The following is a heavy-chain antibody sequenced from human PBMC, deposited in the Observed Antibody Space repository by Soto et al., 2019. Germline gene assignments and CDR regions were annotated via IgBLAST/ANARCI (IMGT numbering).Heavy chain of an antibody. D-gene: IGHD1-7*01. J-gene: IGHJ4*02. CDR3: AHNLESGSTFHFDF. CDR1: GFSLTASGVG. Sequence: QITLNESGPTLVKPTQPITLTCTFSGFSLTASGVGVGWIRQPPGKALEWLALIHWDDDKRYSPSLESRLTIITDTSRNQVVLTTTNMDPVDTSTYFFAHNLESGSTFHFDFWGQGTLVTVSS. V-gene: IGHV2-5*02. CDR2: IHWDDDK.